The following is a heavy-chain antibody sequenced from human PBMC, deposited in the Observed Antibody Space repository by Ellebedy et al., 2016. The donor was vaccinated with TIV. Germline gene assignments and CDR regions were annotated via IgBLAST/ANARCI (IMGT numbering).Heavy chain of an antibody. J-gene: IGHJ6*03. Sequence: ASVKVSCKASGYTFTSYDINWVRQATGQGLEWMGWMNPNSGNTGYAQKFQGRVTMTRNTSISTAYMELSSLRSEDTAVYYCARVGTELVTVDDYYYYMDVWGKGTTVTVSS. CDR2: MNPNSGNT. CDR1: GYTFTSYD. V-gene: IGHV1-8*01. CDR3: ARVGTELVTVDDYYYYMDV. D-gene: IGHD3-9*01.